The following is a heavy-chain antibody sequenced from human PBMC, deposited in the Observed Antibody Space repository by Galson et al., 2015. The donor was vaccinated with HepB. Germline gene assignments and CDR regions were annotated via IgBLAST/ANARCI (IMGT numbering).Heavy chain of an antibody. CDR2: IRGSGGST. V-gene: IGHV3-23*01. CDR1: GSAFSSHG. Sequence: SLRLSCAASGSAFSSHGMHWVRQAPGKGLEWVSGIRGSGGSTYYADSVKGRFTISRDNSKNTLYMQMNSLTAEDTAVYYCASGPDTPFDYWGQGIPVTVSS. CDR3: ASGPDTPFDY. J-gene: IGHJ4*02. D-gene: IGHD1-14*01.